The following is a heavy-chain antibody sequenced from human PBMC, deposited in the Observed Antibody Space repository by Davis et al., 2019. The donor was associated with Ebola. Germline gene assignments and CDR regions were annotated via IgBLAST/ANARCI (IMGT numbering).Heavy chain of an antibody. Sequence: SGPTLVKPTQTLTLTCTFSGFSLSTSGVGVGWIRQPPGKALEWPALIYWDDDKRYSPSLKSRLTITKDTSKNQVVLTMTNMDPVDTATYYCAHRPLLGYCSGGSCYRRYYFDYWGQGTLVTVSS. D-gene: IGHD2-15*01. V-gene: IGHV2-5*02. CDR3: AHRPLLGYCSGGSCYRRYYFDY. CDR2: IYWDDDK. CDR1: GFSLSTSGVG. J-gene: IGHJ4*02.